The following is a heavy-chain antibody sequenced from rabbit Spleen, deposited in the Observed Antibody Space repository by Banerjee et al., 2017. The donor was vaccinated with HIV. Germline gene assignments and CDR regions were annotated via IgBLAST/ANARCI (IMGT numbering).Heavy chain of an antibody. V-gene: IGHV1S40*01. CDR2: IYTGSNSNT. CDR1: GFSFSSNYY. J-gene: IGHJ4*01. Sequence: QSLEESGGDLVKPGASLTLTCTASGFSFSSNYYGCWVRQAPGKGLEWIACIYTGSNSNTYYASWAKGRFTTLKTSSTTVTLQMTSLTAADTATYFCARDAGSGAYLDGYFNFWGPGTLVTVS. CDR3: ARDAGSGAYLDGYFNF. D-gene: IGHD4-2*01.